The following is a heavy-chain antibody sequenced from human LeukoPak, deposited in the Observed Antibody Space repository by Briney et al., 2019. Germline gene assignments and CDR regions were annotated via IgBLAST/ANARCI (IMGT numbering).Heavy chain of an antibody. Sequence: GGSLRLSCAASGFTVSSNYMSWVRQAPGKGLEWVSVIYSGGSTYYADSVKGRFTISRDNSKNTLYLQMNSLRAEDTAVYYCARDAMVRGVITNASYLRGYYYYMDVWGKGTTVTVSS. V-gene: IGHV3-53*01. D-gene: IGHD3-10*01. CDR3: ARDAMVRGVITNASYLRGYYYYMDV. J-gene: IGHJ6*03. CDR2: IYSGGST. CDR1: GFTVSSNY.